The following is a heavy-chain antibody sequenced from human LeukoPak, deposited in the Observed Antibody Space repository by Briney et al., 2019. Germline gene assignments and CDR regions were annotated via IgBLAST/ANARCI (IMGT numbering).Heavy chain of an antibody. CDR3: AREGGGEYSSTSSYNEDYYYYYGMDV. Sequence: GGSLRLSCAASGFTFSSYSMNWVRQAPGKGLEWVSSISSSSSYIYYADSVKGRFTISRDNAKNSLYLQMNSLRAEDTAVYYCAREGGGEYSSTSSYNEDYYYYYGMDVWGQGTTVTVSS. CDR2: ISSSSSYI. CDR1: GFTFSSYS. V-gene: IGHV3-21*01. D-gene: IGHD2-2*02. J-gene: IGHJ6*02.